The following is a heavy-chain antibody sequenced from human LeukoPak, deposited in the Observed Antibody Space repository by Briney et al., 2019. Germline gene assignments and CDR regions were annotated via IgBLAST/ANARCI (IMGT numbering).Heavy chain of an antibody. V-gene: IGHV4-59*01. D-gene: IGHD7-27*01. CDR2: IYYSGST. CDR3: AGAPPRLGSYYFDY. CDR1: GGSISSYY. J-gene: IGHJ4*02. Sequence: SETLSLTCTVSGGSISSYYWSWIRQPPGKGLEWIGYIYYSGSTNYNPSLKSRVTISVDTSKNQFSLKLSCVTAADTAVYYCAGAPPRLGSYYFDYWGQGTLVTVSS.